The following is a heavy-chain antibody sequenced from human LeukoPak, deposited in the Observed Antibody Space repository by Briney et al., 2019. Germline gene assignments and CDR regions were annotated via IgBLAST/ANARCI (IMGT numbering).Heavy chain of an antibody. Sequence: SDTLSLTCTVSGGSISRSSYYWLWIRQPPEKGLECIGYIYYSGSTNYNPSLKSRVTISIDTSKNLFSLTLSSVTAAHTAVYYCARDSVSSGYSDYWGQGTMVTVSS. J-gene: IGHJ4*02. CDR1: GGSISRSSYY. V-gene: IGHV4-61*01. CDR3: ARDSVSSGYSDY. CDR2: IYYSGST. D-gene: IGHD3-22*01.